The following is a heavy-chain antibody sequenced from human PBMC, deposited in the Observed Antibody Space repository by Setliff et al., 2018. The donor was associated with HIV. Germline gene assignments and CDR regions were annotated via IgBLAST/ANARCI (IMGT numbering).Heavy chain of an antibody. CDR1: GFTFSTYT. J-gene: IGHJ3*02. CDR3: ARRGYSYGRGDAFDI. Sequence: LRLSCAASGFTFSTYTMNWVRQAPGKGLEWVSSISSSSRDIYYSDSLKGRFTISRDNAKKSLYLQMNSLRAEDTAVYYCARRGYSYGRGDAFDIWGQGTMVTVSS. CDR2: ISSSSRDI. V-gene: IGHV3-21*04. D-gene: IGHD5-18*01.